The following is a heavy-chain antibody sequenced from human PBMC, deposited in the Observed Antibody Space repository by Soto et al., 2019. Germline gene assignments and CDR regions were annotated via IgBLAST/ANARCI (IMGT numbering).Heavy chain of an antibody. J-gene: IGHJ6*02. D-gene: IGHD3-22*01. CDR1: GFTFSNYW. Sequence: GGSLRLSCAASGFTFSNYWMHWVRQAPGKGLVWISRINDQGGSPTYADSVKGRFTISRDNVKNTLYLQMSSLRAEDTAVYYCARYDSSGYYWPYYYYAMDVWGQGTTVNVSS. CDR3: ARYDSSGYYWPYYYYAMDV. CDR2: INDQGGSP. V-gene: IGHV3-74*01.